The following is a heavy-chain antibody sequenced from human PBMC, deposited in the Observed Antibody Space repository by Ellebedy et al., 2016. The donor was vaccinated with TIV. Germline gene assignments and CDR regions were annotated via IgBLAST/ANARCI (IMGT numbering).Heavy chain of an antibody. Sequence: GESLKISCAASGFTFSSYWMSWVRQAPGKGLEWVANIKQDGSEKYYVDSVKGRFTISRDNAKNSLYLQMNSLRAEDTAVYYCARDLRYSYGSPFDYWGQGTLVTVSS. V-gene: IGHV3-7*04. CDR3: ARDLRYSYGSPFDY. J-gene: IGHJ4*02. D-gene: IGHD5-18*01. CDR1: GFTFSSYW. CDR2: IKQDGSEK.